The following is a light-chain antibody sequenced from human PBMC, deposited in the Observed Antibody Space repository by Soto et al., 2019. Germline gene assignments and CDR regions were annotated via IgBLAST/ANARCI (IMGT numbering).Light chain of an antibody. Sequence: QSALTQPASVSGSPGQAITISCTGTTRDVGGNKYVSWYQQHPGKAPKLMIYEVTNRPSGVSDRFSGSKSGNTASLTISGLQAEDEAHYYCSSYTSSRVFGGGTKLTVL. J-gene: IGLJ3*02. CDR3: SSYTSSRV. CDR2: EVT. V-gene: IGLV2-14*01. CDR1: TRDVGGNKY.